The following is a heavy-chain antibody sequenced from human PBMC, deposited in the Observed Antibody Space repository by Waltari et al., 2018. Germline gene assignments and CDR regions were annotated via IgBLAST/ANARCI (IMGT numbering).Heavy chain of an antibody. J-gene: IGHJ4*02. CDR3: ARVIAAPPYYFDY. CDR2: IYSGGST. D-gene: IGHD6-6*01. V-gene: IGHV3-23*03. CDR1: GFTFSSYA. Sequence: EVQLLESGGGLVQPGGSLRLSCAASGFTFSSYAMSWVRQAPGKGLEWVSVIYSGGSTYYADSVKGRFTISRDNSKNTLYLQMNSLRAEDTAVYYCARVIAAPPYYFDYWGQGTLVTVSS.